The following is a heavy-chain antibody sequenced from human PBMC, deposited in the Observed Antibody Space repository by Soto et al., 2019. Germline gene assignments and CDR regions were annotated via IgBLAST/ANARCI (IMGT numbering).Heavy chain of an antibody. V-gene: IGHV5-51*01. CDR2: IYPGDSDT. CDR3: ARRIAAARVGLDAFDI. CDR1: GYSFTSDW. Sequence: GESLKISWKGSGYSFTSDWIGWVRQMPGKGLEWMGIIYPGDSDTRYSPSFQGQVTISADKSISTAYLLWSSLKASDTAMYYCARRIAAARVGLDAFDIWGQGTMVTVSS. J-gene: IGHJ3*02. D-gene: IGHD6-13*01.